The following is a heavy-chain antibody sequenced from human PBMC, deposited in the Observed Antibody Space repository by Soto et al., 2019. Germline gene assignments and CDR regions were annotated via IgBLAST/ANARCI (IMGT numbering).Heavy chain of an antibody. CDR1: GFTFSSYS. J-gene: IGHJ4*02. Sequence: GGSLRLSCAASGFTFSSYSMNWVRQAPGRGLEWVSYISSSSSTIYYADSVKGRFTISRDNAKNSLYLQMNSLRDEDTAVYYCAREDVDYYDSSGYLYWGQGTLVTVSS. CDR2: ISSSSSTI. D-gene: IGHD3-22*01. V-gene: IGHV3-48*02. CDR3: AREDVDYYDSSGYLY.